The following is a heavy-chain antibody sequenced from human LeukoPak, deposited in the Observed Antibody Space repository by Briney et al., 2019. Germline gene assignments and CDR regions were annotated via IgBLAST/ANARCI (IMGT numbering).Heavy chain of an antibody. V-gene: IGHV4-34*01. Sequence: TSETLSLTCAVYGGSFSGYYWSWIRQPPGKGLEWIGEVNDSGSTNHNPSLKSRVTISVDTSKNQFSLKLSSVTAADTAVYYCAEYNWNYAFDYWGQGTLVTVSS. CDR1: GGSFSGYY. J-gene: IGHJ4*02. CDR2: VNDSGST. CDR3: AEYNWNYAFDY. D-gene: IGHD1-7*01.